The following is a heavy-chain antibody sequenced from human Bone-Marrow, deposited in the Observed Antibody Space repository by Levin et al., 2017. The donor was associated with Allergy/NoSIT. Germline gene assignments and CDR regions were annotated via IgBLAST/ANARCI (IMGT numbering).Heavy chain of an antibody. CDR3: ATGRTYNSNYRYY. CDR2: FNPEDGET. D-gene: IGHD1-7*01. J-gene: IGHJ4*02. Sequence: ASVKVSCKVSGYTLTELSMHWVRQAPGKGLEWMGGFNPEDGETIFAQKFQGRVTVTDDTSTDTAYMELSSLRSEDTAVYYCATGRTYNSNYRYYWGQGTLVTVSS. V-gene: IGHV1-24*01. CDR1: GYTLTELS.